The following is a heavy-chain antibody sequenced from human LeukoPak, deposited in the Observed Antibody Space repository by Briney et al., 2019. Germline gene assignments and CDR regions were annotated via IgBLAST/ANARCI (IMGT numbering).Heavy chain of an antibody. CDR1: GGSFSGYY. Sequence: SETLSLTCAVYGGSFSGYYWSWIRQPPGKGLEWIGEINHSGSTNYNPSLKSRVTISVDTSKNQFSLKLSSVTAADTAVYYCARETLRGNTAMVTVLDYWGQGTLVTVSS. J-gene: IGHJ4*02. D-gene: IGHD5-18*01. CDR3: ARETLRGNTAMVTVLDY. V-gene: IGHV4-34*01. CDR2: INHSGST.